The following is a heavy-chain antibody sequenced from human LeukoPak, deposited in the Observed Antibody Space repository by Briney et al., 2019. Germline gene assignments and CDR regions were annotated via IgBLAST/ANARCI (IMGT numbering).Heavy chain of an antibody. Sequence: SSETLSLTCTVSGVSISSYYLGWIRQPAGKGLEWIGRIYTSGSTNYNPSLKSRVTMSVDTSKNQFSLKLTSVTAADTAVYYCARDTYYSGYYYYYMNVWGKGTTVTVSS. CDR2: IYTSGST. CDR1: GVSISSYY. J-gene: IGHJ6*03. CDR3: ARDTYYSGYYYYYMNV. V-gene: IGHV4-4*07. D-gene: IGHD3-10*01.